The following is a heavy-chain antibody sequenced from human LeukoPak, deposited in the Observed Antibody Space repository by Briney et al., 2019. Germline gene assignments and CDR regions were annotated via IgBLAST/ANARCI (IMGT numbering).Heavy chain of an antibody. J-gene: IGHJ4*02. CDR3: AKAGSNNWSFDN. CDR1: GFTFSSYG. Sequence: GGSLRLSCAASGFTFSSYGMHWVRQAPGKGLEWVAVISYDGSNKYYADSVKGRFTISRDNSKNTLYLQMNSLRAEDTAVYYCAKAGSNNWSFDNWGQGTLVTVSS. D-gene: IGHD1-1*01. V-gene: IGHV3-30*18. CDR2: ISYDGSNK.